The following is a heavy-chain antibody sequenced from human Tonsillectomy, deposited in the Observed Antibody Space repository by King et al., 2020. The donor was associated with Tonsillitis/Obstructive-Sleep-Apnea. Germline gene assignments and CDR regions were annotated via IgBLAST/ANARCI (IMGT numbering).Heavy chain of an antibody. Sequence: VQLQQWGAGLLKPSETLSLTYAVYGGSFSGYYWSWIRQPPGKGLEWIGEINHSGSTNYNPSLKSRVTISVDTSKNQFSLKLSSVTAADTAVYYCATKGPIPGIAAAGPTPWFDPWGQGTLVTVSS. CDR3: ATKGPIPGIAAAGPTPWFDP. CDR2: INHSGST. CDR1: GGSFSGYY. V-gene: IGHV4-34*01. J-gene: IGHJ5*02. D-gene: IGHD6-13*01.